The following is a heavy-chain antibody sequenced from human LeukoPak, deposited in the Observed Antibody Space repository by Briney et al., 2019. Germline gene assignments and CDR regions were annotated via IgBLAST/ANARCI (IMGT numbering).Heavy chain of an antibody. J-gene: IGHJ6*02. CDR3: AREYGMDV. V-gene: IGHV1-18*01. Sequence: ASVKVSCKACGYTFTNYGISWVRQAPGQGLEWMGWISVYNGNTNYAQKLQGRVTMTTDTSTSTVYMELRSLRSDDTAVYYCAREYGMDVWGQGTTVTVSS. CDR2: ISVYNGNT. CDR1: GYTFTNYG.